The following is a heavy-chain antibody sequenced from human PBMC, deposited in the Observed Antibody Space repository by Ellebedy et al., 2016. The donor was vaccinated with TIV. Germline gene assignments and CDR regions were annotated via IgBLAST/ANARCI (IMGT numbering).Heavy chain of an antibody. CDR2: ISYDGSNK. CDR1: GFTFSSYA. J-gene: IGHJ4*02. CDR3: ARDKTSGWSPGASDY. Sequence: GESLKISXAASGFTFSSYAMHWVRQAPGKGLEWVAVISYDGSNKYYADSVKGRFTISRDNSKNTLYLQMNSLRAEDTAVYYCARDKTSGWSPGASDYWGQGTLVTVSS. D-gene: IGHD6-19*01. V-gene: IGHV3-30-3*01.